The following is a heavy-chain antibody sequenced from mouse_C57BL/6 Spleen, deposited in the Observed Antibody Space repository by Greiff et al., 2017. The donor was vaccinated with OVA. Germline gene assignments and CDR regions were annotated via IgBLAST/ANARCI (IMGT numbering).Heavy chain of an antibody. CDR3: ARSHYYGSSWFAY. Sequence: VQLQQPGAELVKPGASVKLSCKASGYTFTSYWMQWVKQRPGQGLEWIGEIDPSDSYTNYNQKFKGKATLTVDTSSSTAYMQLSSLTSEDSAVYYCARSHYYGSSWFAYWGQGTLVTVSA. CDR2: IDPSDSYT. D-gene: IGHD1-1*01. CDR1: GYTFTSYW. J-gene: IGHJ3*01. V-gene: IGHV1-50*01.